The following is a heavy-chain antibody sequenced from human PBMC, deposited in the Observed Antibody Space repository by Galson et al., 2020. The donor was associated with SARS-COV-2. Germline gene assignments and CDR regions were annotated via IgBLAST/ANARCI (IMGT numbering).Heavy chain of an antibody. V-gene: IGHV4-39*07. CDR2: VYYTGTT. CDR1: GGDIFISSNY. D-gene: IGHD2-15*01. Sequence: ASETLSLTCSVSGGDIFISSNYCAWIRQAPGKGLEWIASVYYTGTTYFNPSPKRRVTISADKSRNQFSLQLTSVTAADTAVYYCARDRMRWPGARSYYFGMGVWGPGTMVTVSS. J-gene: IGHJ6*02. CDR3: ARDRMRWPGARSYYFGMGV.